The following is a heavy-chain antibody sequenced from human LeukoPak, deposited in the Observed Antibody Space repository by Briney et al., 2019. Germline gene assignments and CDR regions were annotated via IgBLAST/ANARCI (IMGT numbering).Heavy chain of an antibody. CDR1: GFTFSDYA. Sequence: PGGSLRLSCAASGFASGFTFSDYAVSWVRQAPGKGLEWVANIKQDGSEKYYVDSVKGRFTISRDNAKNSLYLQMNSLRAEDTAVYYCARALGYYDSSGGWFDPWGQGTLVTVSS. CDR3: ARALGYYDSSGGWFDP. V-gene: IGHV3-7*01. CDR2: IKQDGSEK. J-gene: IGHJ5*02. D-gene: IGHD3-22*01.